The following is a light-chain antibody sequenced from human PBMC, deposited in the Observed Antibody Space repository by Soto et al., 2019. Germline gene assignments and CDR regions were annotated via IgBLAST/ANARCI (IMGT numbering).Light chain of an antibody. CDR2: GAS. CDR1: QSVSSN. J-gene: IGKJ1*01. CDR3: QQYNNWKT. V-gene: IGKV3-15*01. Sequence: EIVMTQSPATLSVSPGERATLSCRASQSVSSNLAWYKQKPGQATRLLIYGASTRATGIPARFSGSGSGTEFSLTISSLQSEDFAVYYCQQYNNWKTFGQGTKV.